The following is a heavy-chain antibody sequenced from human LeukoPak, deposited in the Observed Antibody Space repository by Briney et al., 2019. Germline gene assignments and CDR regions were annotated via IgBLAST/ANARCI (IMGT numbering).Heavy chain of an antibody. Sequence: SETLSLTCTVSGGSISSYYWSWIRQPAGKGLEWIGRIYSRGSTDYNPSLKSRVTMSLDTSNNQFSLKLSSVTAEDTAVYYCARSHDYGSYYFDYWGQGTLVTVSS. J-gene: IGHJ4*02. D-gene: IGHD4-17*01. CDR2: IYSRGST. CDR3: ARSHDYGSYYFDY. V-gene: IGHV4-4*07. CDR1: GGSISSYY.